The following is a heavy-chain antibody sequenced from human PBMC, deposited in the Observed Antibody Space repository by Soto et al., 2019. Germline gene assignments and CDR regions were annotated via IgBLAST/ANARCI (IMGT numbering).Heavy chain of an antibody. J-gene: IGHJ6*02. V-gene: IGHV1-18*04. Sequence: QVQLVQSGVEVKKPGASVKVSCKASGYTFISHGISWARQAPGQGLEWMGWISGKNGNTNYAQKLQGRVTLTTDTSTSTAYMELRSLRSDDTAVYYCARVSSSIVVVPDYGMDVWGQGTTVTVSS. CDR1: GYTFISHG. CDR3: ARVSSSIVVVPDYGMDV. CDR2: ISGKNGNT. D-gene: IGHD2-15*01.